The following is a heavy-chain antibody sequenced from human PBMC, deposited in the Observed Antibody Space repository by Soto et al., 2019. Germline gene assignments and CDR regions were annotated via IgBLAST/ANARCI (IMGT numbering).Heavy chain of an antibody. CDR2: ISSSGNII. CDR3: AKMSGDNYYVPIFS. D-gene: IGHD2-21*02. Sequence: QVQLVESGGGLVKTGGSLRIVCEASGFTFSDYYMSWVRQAPGKGLEWVSCISSSGNIIYYADSVKGRFTISRDNAKNSVYLQMNSLRAEDTALYFYAKMSGDNYYVPIFSWGQGTLVTVSS. J-gene: IGHJ4*02. V-gene: IGHV3-11*01. CDR1: GFTFSDYY.